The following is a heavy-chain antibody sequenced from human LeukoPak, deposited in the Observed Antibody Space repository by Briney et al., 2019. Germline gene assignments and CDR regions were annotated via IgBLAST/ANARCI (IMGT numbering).Heavy chain of an antibody. D-gene: IGHD5-12*01. V-gene: IGHV4-61*03. Sequence: SETLSLTCTVSGGSVSSGNDYWSWIRQPPGKGLEWIGYIYSSGSTNYNPSLKSRVTMSADTSRNHFSLRLSSVTAADTAVYYCAGGRYSGYDFWFDPWGQGTLVTVSS. J-gene: IGHJ5*02. CDR3: AGGRYSGYDFWFDP. CDR2: IYSSGST. CDR1: GGSVSSGNDY.